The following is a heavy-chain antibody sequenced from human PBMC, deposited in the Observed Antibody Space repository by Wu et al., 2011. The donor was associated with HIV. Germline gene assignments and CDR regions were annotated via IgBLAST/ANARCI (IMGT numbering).Heavy chain of an antibody. CDR3: ARAGTSEVVPRSDY. J-gene: IGHJ4*02. V-gene: IGHV1-46*01. CDR2: INPSGGST. CDR1: GYTFTSYY. Sequence: QVQLVQSGAEVKKPGASVKVSCKASGYTFTSYYMHWVRQAPGQGLEWMGIINPSGGSTNNAQKFQGRVTMTRDTSTSTVYMELSSLRSDDTAVYYCARAGTSEVVPRSDYWGQGTLVTVSS. D-gene: IGHD2-2*01.